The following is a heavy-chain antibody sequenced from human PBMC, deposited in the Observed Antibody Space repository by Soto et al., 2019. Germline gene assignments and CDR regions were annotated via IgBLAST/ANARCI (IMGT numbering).Heavy chain of an antibody. J-gene: IGHJ6*02. Sequence: QVQLVQSGAEVKKPGSSVKVSCKASGGTFSSYTISWVRQAPGQGLEWMGRIIPILGIANYAQKFQGRVTITANKSTSTAYMELSSRRSEDTAVFYGARDAGDEEMAPPYDYYGMAGGGQGTTSPVSS. D-gene: IGHD3-10*01. V-gene: IGHV1-69*08. CDR2: IIPILGIA. CDR1: GGTFSSYT. CDR3: ARDAGDEEMAPPYDYYGMAG.